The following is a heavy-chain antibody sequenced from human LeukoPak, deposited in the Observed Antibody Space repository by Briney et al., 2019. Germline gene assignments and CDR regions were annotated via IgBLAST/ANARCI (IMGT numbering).Heavy chain of an antibody. D-gene: IGHD1-1*01. CDR3: ARGFVPPGQLDYHYMDV. CDR1: GGSITRYY. J-gene: IGHJ6*03. CDR2: IYNSENI. V-gene: IGHV4-4*07. Sequence: PSETLSLTCSVSGGSITRYYWTWIRQPAGKGLEWIGRIYNSENIKYSPSLESRVIMSIDTSKNQFSLKLTSVTAADTAVYYCARGFVPPGQLDYHYMDVWGKGTTVTVSS.